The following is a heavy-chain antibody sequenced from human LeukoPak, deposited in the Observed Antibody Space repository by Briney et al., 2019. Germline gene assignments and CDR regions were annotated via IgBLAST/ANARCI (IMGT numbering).Heavy chain of an antibody. CDR2: IISIFGTA. CDR3: ARGDGITELDY. CDR1: GCTFSSYA. J-gene: IGHJ4*02. Sequence: EASVKVSCKAPGCTFSSYAISWVRQAPGQGLEWMGGIISIFGTANYAQKFQGSVTITTEESTSTAYMELSSLRSEDTAVYYCARGDGITELDYWGQGTLVTVSS. D-gene: IGHD3-16*01. V-gene: IGHV1-69*05.